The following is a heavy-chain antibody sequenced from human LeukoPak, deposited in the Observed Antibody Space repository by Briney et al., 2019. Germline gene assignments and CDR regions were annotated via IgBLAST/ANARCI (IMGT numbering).Heavy chain of an antibody. D-gene: IGHD6-13*01. Sequence: KSSGTLSLTCAVSGDSISSSNWWSWVRQPPGKGLEWIGQIYHSGSTNYNPSLKSRVTISLDKSKNQFSLELTSVTAADTAVYYCARGGVYFDYWGQGTLVTVSS. CDR3: ARGGVYFDY. CDR1: GDSISSSNW. J-gene: IGHJ4*02. V-gene: IGHV4-4*02. CDR2: IYHSGST.